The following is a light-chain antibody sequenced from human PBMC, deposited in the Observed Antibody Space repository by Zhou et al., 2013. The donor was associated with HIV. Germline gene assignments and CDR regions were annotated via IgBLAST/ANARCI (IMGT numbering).Light chain of an antibody. CDR2: GAS. CDR1: QSVSSNF. Sequence: TVLTQSPDTLSLSPGERATLSCRAGQSVSSNFLAWYQQKPGQPPRLLIYGASARTTGVPDRFSGSGSGTDFTLTISRLEPEDFAVYYCQHYGSSFHVFGGGTK. CDR3: QHYGSSFHV. V-gene: IGKV3-20*01. J-gene: IGKJ4*01.